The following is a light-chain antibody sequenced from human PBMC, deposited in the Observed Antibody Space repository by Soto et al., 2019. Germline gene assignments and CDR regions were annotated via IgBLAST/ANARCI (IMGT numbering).Light chain of an antibody. CDR3: AEAALLPHA. CDR1: QSLAFRDGNIY. J-gene: IGKJ1*01. CDR2: KTS. Sequence: DIVLTQTPRSLVVTLGQPASISCKSSQSLAFRDGNIYLNWLQQRPGQPPRLLIYKTSNRFSGVPDRFSGSGAGTEFTLKISKVEAEDVGVYYCAEAALLPHAFGQGTKVEIK. V-gene: IGKV2-24*01.